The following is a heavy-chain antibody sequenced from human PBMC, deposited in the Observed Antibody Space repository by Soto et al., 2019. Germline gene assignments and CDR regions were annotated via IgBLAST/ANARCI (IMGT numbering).Heavy chain of an antibody. CDR2: IWYDGSNK. CDR1: GFTFSSYG. Sequence: QVQLVESGGGVVQPGRSLRLSCAASGFTFSSYGMHWVRQAPGKGLEWVAVIWYDGSNKYYADSVKGRFTISRDNSKNTLYLQMNSLRAEDTAVYYCARDQAVATIFHRAFDYWGQGTLVTVSS. J-gene: IGHJ4*02. V-gene: IGHV3-33*01. D-gene: IGHD5-12*01. CDR3: ARDQAVATIFHRAFDY.